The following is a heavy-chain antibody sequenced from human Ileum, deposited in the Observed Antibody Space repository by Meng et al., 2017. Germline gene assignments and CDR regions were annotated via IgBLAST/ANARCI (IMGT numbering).Heavy chain of an antibody. CDR3: ARDHWGSLDY. J-gene: IGHJ4*02. CDR1: GGSVSSAGYQ. Sequence: QVQLQESCPGLVRPSETLSLNCTVSGGSVSSAGYQWGWIRQPPGKGLEWIGYASTNYNPSLTSRVTISLDTSKNQFSLKLSSVTAADTAVYYCARDHWGSLDYWGQGILVTVSS. V-gene: IGHV4-61*08. D-gene: IGHD7-27*01. CDR2: AST.